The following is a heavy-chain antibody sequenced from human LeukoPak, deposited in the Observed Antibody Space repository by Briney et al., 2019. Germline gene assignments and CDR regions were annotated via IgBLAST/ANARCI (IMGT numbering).Heavy chain of an antibody. D-gene: IGHD3-9*01. CDR2: INPSGDGT. J-gene: IGHJ4*02. Sequence: AASVKVSCKASGYSLTSYFMHWVRQAPGQGLEWVGVINPSGDGTSYTQKFQGRVTMTRDMSTSTVFMELTSLRSEDTAVYFCAREPPATGYYGYWGQGTLVTVSS. CDR1: GYSLTSYF. CDR3: AREPPATGYYGY. V-gene: IGHV1-46*01.